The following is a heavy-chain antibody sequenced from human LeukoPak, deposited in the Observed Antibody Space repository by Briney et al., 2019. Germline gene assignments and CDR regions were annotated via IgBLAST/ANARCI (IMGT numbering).Heavy chain of an antibody. CDR1: GFTFSSYS. J-gene: IGHJ4*02. Sequence: PGGSLRLSCAASGFTFSSYSMNWVRQAPGKGLEWVSSISSSSSYIYYADSVKGRFTISRDNAKNSLYLQMNSLRAEDTAVYYCAGGQKGGGYDYFDYWGQGTLVTVSS. D-gene: IGHD5-12*01. CDR3: AGGQKGGGYDYFDY. V-gene: IGHV3-21*01. CDR2: ISSSSSYI.